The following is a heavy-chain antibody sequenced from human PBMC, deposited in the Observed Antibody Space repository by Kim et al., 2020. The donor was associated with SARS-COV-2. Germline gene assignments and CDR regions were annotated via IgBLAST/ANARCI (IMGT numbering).Heavy chain of an antibody. CDR2: INPSGGST. Sequence: ASVKVSCKASGYTFTSYYMHWVRQAPGQGLEWMGIINPSGGSTSYAQKFQGRVTMTRDTSTSTVYMELSSLRSEDTAVYYCARVMTRITMVRGHYFDYWGQGPLVTVSS. J-gene: IGHJ4*02. CDR3: ARVMTRITMVRGHYFDY. D-gene: IGHD3-10*01. V-gene: IGHV1-46*01. CDR1: GYTFTSYY.